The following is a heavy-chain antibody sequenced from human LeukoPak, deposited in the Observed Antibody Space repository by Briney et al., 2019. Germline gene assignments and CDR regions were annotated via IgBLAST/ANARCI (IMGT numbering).Heavy chain of an antibody. CDR3: ATLGLWFGRVSDY. J-gene: IGHJ4*02. CDR2: FDPEDGET. V-gene: IGHV1-24*01. D-gene: IGHD3-10*01. CDR1: GYTLTELS. Sequence: ASVKVSCKVSGYTLTELSMHWVRQAPGKGLEWMGGFDPEDGETNYAQKFQGRVTMTEDTSTDTAYMELSSLRSEDTAAYYCATLGLWFGRVSDYWGQGTLVTVSS.